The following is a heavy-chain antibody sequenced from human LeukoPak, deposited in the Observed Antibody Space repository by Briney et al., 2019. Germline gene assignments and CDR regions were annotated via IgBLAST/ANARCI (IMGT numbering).Heavy chain of an antibody. V-gene: IGHV3-74*01. CDR3: ARDPYSGYDRSLDV. Sequence: PGGSLRLSCAASGFTFSSYWMHWVRQAPGKGLVWVSRINGDGSSTNYADSVRGRFTISRDNAKSTLYLQMNSLRAEDTAVFYCARDPYSGYDRSLDVWGQGTTVTVSS. CDR1: GFTFSSYW. D-gene: IGHD5-12*01. J-gene: IGHJ6*02. CDR2: INGDGSST.